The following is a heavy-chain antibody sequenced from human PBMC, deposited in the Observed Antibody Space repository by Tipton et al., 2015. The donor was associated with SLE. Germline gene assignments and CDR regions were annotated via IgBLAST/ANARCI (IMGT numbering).Heavy chain of an antibody. CDR2: VYHSGIT. V-gene: IGHV4-4*02. D-gene: IGHD3-3*01. CDR1: GASLSSNIW. Sequence: TLSLTCTVSGASLSSNIWWWSWVRQPPGKGLEWIGEVYHSGITNYNPSLQSRVTISVDRSKNQFSLKLTSVTAADTAVYYCARGPLFMEWERNWFDPWGQGTQVTVSS. CDR3: ARGPLFMEWERNWFDP. J-gene: IGHJ5*02.